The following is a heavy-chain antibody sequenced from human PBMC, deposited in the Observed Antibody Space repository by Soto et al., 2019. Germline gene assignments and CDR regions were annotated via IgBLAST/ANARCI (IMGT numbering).Heavy chain of an antibody. CDR1: GGSISSSSYY. V-gene: IGHV4-39*01. D-gene: IGHD6-19*01. J-gene: IGHJ4*02. CDR3: ARPARQDTVAGNY. CDR2: IYYTGIT. Sequence: XETLSLTCTVSGGSISSSSYYWGWIRQPPGKGLEWIGSIYYTGITHYNPSLKSRATISIDTPKSQFSLNLNSVTATDTAVYYCARPARQDTVAGNYWGQGTLVTVSS.